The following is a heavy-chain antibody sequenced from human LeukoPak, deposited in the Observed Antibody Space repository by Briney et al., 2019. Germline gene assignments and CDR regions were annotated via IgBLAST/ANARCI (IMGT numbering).Heavy chain of an antibody. J-gene: IGHJ4*02. Sequence: ASVKVSCKASGYTFTGYYVHWVRQAPGQGLEWMGWINPNSGGTNYAQKFQGWVTMTRDTSISTAYMELSRLRSDDTAVYYCARGSAFSAVAFDYWGQGTLVTVSS. CDR2: INPNSGGT. CDR3: ARGSAFSAVAFDY. CDR1: GYTFTGYY. D-gene: IGHD6-19*01. V-gene: IGHV1-2*04.